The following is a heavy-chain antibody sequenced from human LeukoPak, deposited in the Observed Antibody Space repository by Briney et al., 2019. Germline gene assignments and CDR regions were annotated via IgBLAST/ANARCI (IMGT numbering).Heavy chain of an antibody. CDR3: ARDPNWDAFDI. D-gene: IGHD1-1*01. Sequence: SETLSLTCTVSGGSISSYYWSWIRQPPGKGLEWIGYIYYSGSTNYNPSLKSRVTISVDTSKNQFSLKLSSVTAADTAVYYCARDPNWDAFDIWGPGTMVTVSS. J-gene: IGHJ3*02. CDR1: GGSISSYY. V-gene: IGHV4-59*01. CDR2: IYYSGST.